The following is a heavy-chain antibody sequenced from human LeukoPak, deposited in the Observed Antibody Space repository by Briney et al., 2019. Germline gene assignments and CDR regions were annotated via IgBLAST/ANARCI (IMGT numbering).Heavy chain of an antibody. CDR3: ARALGIAAAGTAYYYGMDV. J-gene: IGHJ6*04. CDR2: TRNKANSYTT. D-gene: IGHD6-13*01. CDR1: GFTFSDHY. Sequence: GGSLRLSCAASGFTFSDHYMDWVRQAPGKGLEWVGRTRNKANSYTTEYAASVKGRFTISRDDSKNSLYPQMNSLKTEDTAVYYCARALGIAAAGTAYYYGMDVWGKGTTVTVSS. V-gene: IGHV3-72*01.